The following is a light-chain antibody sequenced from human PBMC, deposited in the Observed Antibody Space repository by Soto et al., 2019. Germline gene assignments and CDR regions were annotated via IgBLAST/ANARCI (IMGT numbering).Light chain of an antibody. Sequence: QSVLTQPRSVSGSPGQSVTISCTGTSSDVGGYDYVSWCQQHPGKAPQLMIYNVTKRPSGVPDRFSGSKSGNTASLTISGLQAEDAADYYCCSYAGSYTSYVFGTGTKVTVL. CDR3: CSYAGSYTSYV. CDR1: SSDVGGYDY. V-gene: IGLV2-11*01. J-gene: IGLJ1*01. CDR2: NVT.